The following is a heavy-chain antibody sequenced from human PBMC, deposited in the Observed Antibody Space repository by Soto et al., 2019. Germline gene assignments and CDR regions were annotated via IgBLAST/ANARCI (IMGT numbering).Heavy chain of an antibody. J-gene: IGHJ1*01. CDR1: GGTFSSYA. V-gene: IGHV1-69*13. Sequence: GASVKVSCKASGGTFSSYAISWVRQAPGQGLEWMGGIIPILGTANYAQKFQGRVTITADESTSTAYMELSSLRSEDTAVYYCAREATYYYDSSGYRSHFQHWGQGTLVTVSS. CDR2: IIPILGTA. D-gene: IGHD3-22*01. CDR3: AREATYYYDSSGYRSHFQH.